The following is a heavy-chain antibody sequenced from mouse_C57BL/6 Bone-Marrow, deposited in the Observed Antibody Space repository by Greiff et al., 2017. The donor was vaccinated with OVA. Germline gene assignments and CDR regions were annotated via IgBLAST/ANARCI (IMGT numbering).Heavy chain of an antibody. Sequence: QVQLKESGAELVKPGASVKLSCKASGYTFTEYTIHWVKQRSGQGLEWIGWFYPGSGSIKYNEKFKDKATLTADKSSSTVYMELSRLTSEDSAVYFCARHEDNHDGYSPWFAYWGQGTLVTVSA. D-gene: IGHD2-3*01. CDR1: GYTFTEYT. CDR2: FYPGSGSI. J-gene: IGHJ3*01. CDR3: ARHEDNHDGYSPWFAY. V-gene: IGHV1-62-2*01.